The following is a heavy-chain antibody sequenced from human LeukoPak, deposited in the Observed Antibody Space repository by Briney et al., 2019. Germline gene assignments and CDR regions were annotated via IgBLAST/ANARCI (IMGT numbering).Heavy chain of an antibody. J-gene: IGHJ4*02. Sequence: ASVKVSCKASGYTFTGYYMHWARQAPGQGLEWMGWINPNSGGTNYAQKFQGRVTMTRDTSISTAYMELSRLRSDDTAVYYCARWETGGPHQPYWGQGTLVTVSS. CDR3: ARWETGGPHQPY. D-gene: IGHD1-26*01. V-gene: IGHV1-2*02. CDR2: INPNSGGT. CDR1: GYTFTGYY.